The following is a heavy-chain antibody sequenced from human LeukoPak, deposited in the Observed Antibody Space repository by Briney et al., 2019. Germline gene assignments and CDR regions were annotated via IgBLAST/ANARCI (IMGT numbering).Heavy chain of an antibody. J-gene: IGHJ4*02. CDR2: IKPNSGGT. Sequence: ASVKVSCKASGYTFTGYYMHWVRQAPGQGLEWMGWIKPNSGGTNYAQKFQGRVTMTRDTSISTAYMELSRLRSDDTAVYYCARDKPYDSSSHFDYWGQGTLVTVSS. V-gene: IGHV1-2*02. D-gene: IGHD3-22*01. CDR3: ARDKPYDSSSHFDY. CDR1: GYTFTGYY.